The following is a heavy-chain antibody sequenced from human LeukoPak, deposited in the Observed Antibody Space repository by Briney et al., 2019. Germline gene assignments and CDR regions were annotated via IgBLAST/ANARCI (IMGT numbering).Heavy chain of an antibody. J-gene: IGHJ4*02. CDR2: ISGSGGST. CDR1: GFTFSSYA. CDR3: AKAYYYDSSGYPPHFDY. D-gene: IGHD3-22*01. V-gene: IGHV3-23*01. Sequence: GGSLRLSCAASGFTFSSYAMSWVRQAPGKGLEWVSAISGSGGSTYYADSVKGRFTISRDNSKNTLYLQMNSLRAEDTAVYYCAKAYYYDSSGYPPHFDYWGQGTLVTVSS.